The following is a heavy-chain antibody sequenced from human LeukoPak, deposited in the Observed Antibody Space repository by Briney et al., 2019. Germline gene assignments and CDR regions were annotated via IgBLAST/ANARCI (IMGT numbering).Heavy chain of an antibody. V-gene: IGHV3-7*01. Sequence: GGSLRLSCAASGFTFKNSWMSWVRQAPGKGLQWVANIKQDGSEKYYVDSVKGRFTISRDNAETSLHLQMNSLRAEDTAVYYCARGGNHGDYWYFDLWGRGTLVTVSS. J-gene: IGHJ2*01. D-gene: IGHD4-17*01. CDR1: GFTFKNSW. CDR3: ARGGNHGDYWYFDL. CDR2: IKQDGSEK.